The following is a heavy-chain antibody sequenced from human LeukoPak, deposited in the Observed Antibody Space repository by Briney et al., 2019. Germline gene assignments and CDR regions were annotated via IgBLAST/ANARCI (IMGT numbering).Heavy chain of an antibody. CDR3: ASGLLGYCGSTSCLHDY. D-gene: IGHD2-2*01. CDR1: GYTFTGYY. J-gene: IGHJ4*02. Sequence: GASVKVSCKASGYTFTGYYMHWVRQAPGQGLEWMGWINPNSGGTNYAQKFQGRVTMTRDTSISTAYMELSRLRSDDTAVYYCASGLLGYCGSTSCLHDYWGQGTLVTVSS. CDR2: INPNSGGT. V-gene: IGHV1-2*02.